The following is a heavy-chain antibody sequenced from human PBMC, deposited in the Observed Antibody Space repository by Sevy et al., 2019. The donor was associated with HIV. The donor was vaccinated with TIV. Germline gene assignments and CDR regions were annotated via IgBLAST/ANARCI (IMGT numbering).Heavy chain of an antibody. CDR1: GFTFSDYY. D-gene: IGHD3-16*01. CDR2: ISGLSNYI. Sequence: GGSLRLSCTASGFTFSDYYMSWIRQAPGKGLEWVSYISGLSNYINYADSVKGRFSISRDNVKDSLYRQMNSLGADDTAVYFCARRAVNWDYFEYWGQGTLVTVSS. CDR3: ARRAVNWDYFEY. V-gene: IGHV3-11*06. J-gene: IGHJ4*02.